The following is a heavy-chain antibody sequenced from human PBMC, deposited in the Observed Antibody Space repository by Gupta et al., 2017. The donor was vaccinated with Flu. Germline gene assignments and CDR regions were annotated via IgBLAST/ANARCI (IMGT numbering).Heavy chain of an antibody. D-gene: IGHD6-13*01. CDR1: GYTFTTYG. Sequence: GYTFTTYGINWVRQAPGQGLEWMGWINTNTGKPTYAQDFRGRFVFSLATSVSTTYLQISSLKGEDTAVYYCARDSLAAADYWGQGTLVTVS. V-gene: IGHV7-4-1*02. CDR2: INTNTGKP. J-gene: IGHJ4*02. CDR3: ARDSLAAADY.